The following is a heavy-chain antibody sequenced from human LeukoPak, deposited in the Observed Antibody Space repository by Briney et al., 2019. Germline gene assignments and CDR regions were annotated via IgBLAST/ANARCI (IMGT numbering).Heavy chain of an antibody. CDR1: GFTFSSYA. D-gene: IGHD5-18*01. Sequence: GGSLRLSCAASGFTFSSYAMSWVRQAPGKGLEWVSAISGSGGGTYYADSVKGRFTISRDNSKNTLYLQMNGLKTEDTAVYYCTTGPRYSYGYGAFDIWGQGTMVTVSS. V-gene: IGHV3-23*01. CDR2: ISGSGGGT. J-gene: IGHJ3*02. CDR3: TTGPRYSYGYGAFDI.